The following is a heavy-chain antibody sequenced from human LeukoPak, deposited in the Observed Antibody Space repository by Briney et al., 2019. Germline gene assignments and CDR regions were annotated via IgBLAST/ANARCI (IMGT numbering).Heavy chain of an antibody. CDR3: AKVRDFYYYGMDV. CDR2: ISSSTTTI. J-gene: IGHJ6*02. D-gene: IGHD3-3*01. Sequence: PGGSLRLSCAASGFTFSSYSMNWVRQAPGKGLEWFSFISSSTTTIYYADSVKGRFSISRDNAKNSLYLQMNSLRDEDTAVYYCAKVRDFYYYGMDVWGQGTTVTVSS. CDR1: GFTFSSYS. V-gene: IGHV3-48*02.